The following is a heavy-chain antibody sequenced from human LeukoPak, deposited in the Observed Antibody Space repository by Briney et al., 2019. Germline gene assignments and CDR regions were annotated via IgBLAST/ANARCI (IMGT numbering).Heavy chain of an antibody. Sequence: GGSLRLSCEVSGFTVSNNYISWVRQAPGKGLEWVSVINDGGIAYYADSVKGRFTISRDNSKNTLYLHMNNLRAEDTAVYYCARRTYYYSSGSWASDYWGQGTLVTVSS. J-gene: IGHJ4*02. CDR3: ARRTYYYSSGSWASDY. V-gene: IGHV3-53*01. CDR1: GFTVSNNY. D-gene: IGHD3-10*01. CDR2: INDGGIA.